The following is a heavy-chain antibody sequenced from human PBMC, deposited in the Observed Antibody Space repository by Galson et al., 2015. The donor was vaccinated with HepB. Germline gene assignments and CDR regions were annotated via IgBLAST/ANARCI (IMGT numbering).Heavy chain of an antibody. Sequence: SLRLSCAASGFTFSSYAMHWVRQAPGKGLEWVAVISYDGSNKYYADSVKGRFTISRDNSKNTLYLQMNSLRAEDTAVYYCARGSSSRYYFDYWGQGTLVTVSS. D-gene: IGHD6-13*01. V-gene: IGHV3-30*04. J-gene: IGHJ4*02. CDR1: GFTFSSYA. CDR3: ARGSSSRYYFDY. CDR2: ISYDGSNK.